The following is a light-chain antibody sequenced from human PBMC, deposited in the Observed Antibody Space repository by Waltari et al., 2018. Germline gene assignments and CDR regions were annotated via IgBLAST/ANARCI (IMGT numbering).Light chain of an antibody. V-gene: IGKV3-20*01. Sequence: EIVLTQSPGTLSLSPGDRATLLCRASQTINNNYLVWYQQKPGQAPKLLVYGPSDRATGIPDRFGYSGSGTDFTLTITSLQPEDFATYSCQQTYSNPWTFGQGTKVEIK. CDR2: GPS. CDR1: QTINNNY. J-gene: IGKJ1*01. CDR3: QQTYSNPWT.